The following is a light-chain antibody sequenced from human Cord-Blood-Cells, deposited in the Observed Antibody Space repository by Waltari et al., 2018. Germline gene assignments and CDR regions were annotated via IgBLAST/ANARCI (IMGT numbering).Light chain of an antibody. J-gene: IGLJ3*02. CDR1: SSDVGSYNL. V-gene: IGLV2-23*01. CDR3: CSYAGSSTLV. Sequence: QSALTQPASVSGSPGQSITISCTGTSSDVGSYNLVSWYQQHPGKAPKRMIYEGSKRPSVVSNRLSGSKSGNTASLTSSGLQAEDEADYYCCSYAGSSTLVFGGGTKLTV. CDR2: EGS.